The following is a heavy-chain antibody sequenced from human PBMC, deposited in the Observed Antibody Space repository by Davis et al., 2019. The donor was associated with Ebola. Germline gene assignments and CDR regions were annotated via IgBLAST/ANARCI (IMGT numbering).Heavy chain of an antibody. CDR3: AKDLPRHSLGYCSGGSCSDFDY. D-gene: IGHD2-15*01. CDR2: ISYDGSNK. V-gene: IGHV3-30-3*01. CDR1: GFTFSSYA. J-gene: IGHJ4*02. Sequence: GESLKISCAASGFTFSSYAMHWVRQAPGKGLEWVAVISYDGSNKYYADSVKGRFTISRDNSKNTLYLQMNSLRAEDTAVYYCAKDLPRHSLGYCSGGSCSDFDYWGQGTLVTVSS.